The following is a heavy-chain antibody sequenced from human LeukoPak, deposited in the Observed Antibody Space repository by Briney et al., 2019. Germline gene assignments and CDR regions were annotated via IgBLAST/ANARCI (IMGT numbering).Heavy chain of an antibody. CDR3: ARGTGIHGLNL. D-gene: IGHD3/OR15-3a*01. V-gene: IGHV1-69*04. J-gene: IGHJ4*02. CDR2: LLPSLNLT. Sequence: SVKVSCKASGGTFSSYSINWVRQAPGQGLEWMGRLLPSLNLTSYAQKFQDRVTFIADTSTSTTYMKLTALQSEDTAIYYCARGTGIHGLNLWGQGSLVTVSS. CDR1: GGTFSSYS.